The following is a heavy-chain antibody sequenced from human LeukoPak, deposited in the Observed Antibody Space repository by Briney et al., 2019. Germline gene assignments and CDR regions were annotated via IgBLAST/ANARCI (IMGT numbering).Heavy chain of an antibody. CDR2: ISGSGGAT. J-gene: IGHJ4*02. D-gene: IGHD1-26*01. CDR1: GFTFSNSA. V-gene: IGHV3-23*01. Sequence: GGSLRLSCVASGFTFSNSAMSWVRQAPGKGLEWVSAISGSGGATYYADSVKGRFTISRDNSKNTLYLQMNSLRAEDTAVYYCAKGGGSILFDYWGQGTLVTVSS. CDR3: AKGGGSILFDY.